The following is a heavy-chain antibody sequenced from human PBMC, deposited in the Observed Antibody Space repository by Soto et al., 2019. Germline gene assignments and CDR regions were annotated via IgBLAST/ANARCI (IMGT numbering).Heavy chain of an antibody. CDR3: AGGPDPTYVNL. CDR2: INTYNANT. V-gene: IGHV1-18*01. CDR1: GYTFSNYG. Sequence: QVQLVQSGAEVKKPGASLKVSCKASGYTFSNYGISWVRQAPGQGLEWMGWINTYNANTNFAVKFQGRVTMTTDTSTSTAYMDLRSLTSGDTALHHCAGGPDPTYVNLWRQGTVVTVSS. D-gene: IGHD2-15*01. J-gene: IGHJ4*02.